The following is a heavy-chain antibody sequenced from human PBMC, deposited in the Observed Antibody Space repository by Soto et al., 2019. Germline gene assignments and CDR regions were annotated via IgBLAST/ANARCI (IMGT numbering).Heavy chain of an antibody. CDR1: GGSISSYY. V-gene: IGHV4-59*01. J-gene: IGHJ6*02. CDR3: PRNAQPLGSGSYYRLYYSSVSDG. Sequence: QVQLQESGPGLVKPSETLSLTCTVSGGSISSYYWSWIRQPPGKGLEWIGSIDSSGSTNYNPSLKSRVTISVDTSKNHFSLQLSSVTSADTAVYYWPRNAQPLGSGSYYRLYYSSVSDGWGQGTTVTVSS. CDR2: IDSSGST. D-gene: IGHD3-10*01.